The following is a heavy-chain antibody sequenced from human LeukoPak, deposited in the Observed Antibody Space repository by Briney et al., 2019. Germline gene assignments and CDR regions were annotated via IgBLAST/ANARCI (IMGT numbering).Heavy chain of an antibody. CDR3: ARGQMNLGRVQLPPGAY. CDR2: INHSGST. J-gene: IGHJ4*02. CDR1: GGSFSGYY. Sequence: SETLSLTCAVYGGSFSGYYRSWIRQPPGKGLEWIGEINHSGSTNYNPSLKSRVTISVDTSKNQFSLKLSSVTAADTAVYYCARGQMNLGRVQLPPGAYWGQGTLVTVSS. V-gene: IGHV4-34*01. D-gene: IGHD2-2*01.